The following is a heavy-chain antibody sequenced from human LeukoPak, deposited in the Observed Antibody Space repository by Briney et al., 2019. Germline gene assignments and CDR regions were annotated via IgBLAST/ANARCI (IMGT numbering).Heavy chain of an antibody. V-gene: IGHV3-21*01. Sequence: GGSLRLSCAASGFTFSSYSMNWVRQAPGKGLEWVSSISSSSSYIYYADSVKGRFTISRDNAKNSLYLQMNSLRAEDTAVYYCARDSSYYDFWSGYYPTPDHWGQGTLVTVSS. CDR2: ISSSSSYI. D-gene: IGHD3-3*01. CDR3: ARDSSYYDFWSGYYPTPDH. J-gene: IGHJ4*02. CDR1: GFTFSSYS.